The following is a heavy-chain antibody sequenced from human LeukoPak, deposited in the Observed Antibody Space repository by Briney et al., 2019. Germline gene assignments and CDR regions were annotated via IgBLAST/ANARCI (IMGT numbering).Heavy chain of an antibody. CDR2: IYYSGST. Sequence: SETLSLTCTVSGSSISSSSYYWGWIRQPPGKGLEWIGSIYYSGSTYYNPSLKSRVTISVDTSKNQFSLKLSSVTAADTAVYYCARDGFYYHYYMDVWGEGTTVTVSS. J-gene: IGHJ6*03. V-gene: IGHV4-39*02. CDR3: ARDGFYYHYYMDV. D-gene: IGHD1-14*01. CDR1: GSSISSSSYY.